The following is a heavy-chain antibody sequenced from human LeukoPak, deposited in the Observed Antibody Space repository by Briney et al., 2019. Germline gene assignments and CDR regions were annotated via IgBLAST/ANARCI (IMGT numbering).Heavy chain of an antibody. Sequence: SETLSLTCTVSGGSISSYYWGWIRQPPGKGLEWIGSIYYSGSTYYNPSLKSRVTISVDTSKNQFSLKLSSVTAADTAVYYCARDCGSCYYFDVYYYGMDVWGQGTTVTVSS. J-gene: IGHJ6*02. CDR2: IYYSGST. CDR3: ARDCGSCYYFDVYYYGMDV. CDR1: GGSISSYY. D-gene: IGHD2-15*01. V-gene: IGHV4-39*07.